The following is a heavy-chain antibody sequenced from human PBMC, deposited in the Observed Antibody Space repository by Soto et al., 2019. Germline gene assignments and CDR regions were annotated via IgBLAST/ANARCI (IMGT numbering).Heavy chain of an antibody. CDR1: GYTFTSYD. D-gene: IGHD3-3*01. V-gene: IGHV1-8*01. CDR3: ARSNARITIFGVVDYYYYMDV. Sequence: QVQLVQSGAEVKKPGASVKVSCKASGYTFTSYDINWVRQATGQGLEWMGWMNPNSGNTGYAQKFQGKVHMTRNTDMSKAYMELRSLRSEDTAVYYCARSNARITIFGVVDYYYYMDVWGKGTTVTVSS. J-gene: IGHJ6*03. CDR2: MNPNSGNT.